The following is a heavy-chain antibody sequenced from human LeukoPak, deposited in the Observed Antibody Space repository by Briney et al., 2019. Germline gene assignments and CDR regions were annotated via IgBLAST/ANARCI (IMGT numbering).Heavy chain of an antibody. D-gene: IGHD2-2*01. V-gene: IGHV1-69*04. CDR2: IIPILGIA. CDR1: GGTFISYA. J-gene: IGHJ6*02. CDR3: ASQPSRYCSSTSCYAIYYYYYGMDV. Sequence: GASVKVSCKASGGTFISYAISWVRQAPGQGLEWMGRIIPILGIANYAQKFQGRVTITADKSTSTAYMELSSLRSEDTAVYYCASQPSRYCSSTSCYAIYYYYYGMDVWGQGTTVTVSS.